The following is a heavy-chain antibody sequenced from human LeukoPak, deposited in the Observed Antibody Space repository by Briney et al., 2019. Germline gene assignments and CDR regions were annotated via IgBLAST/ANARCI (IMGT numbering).Heavy chain of an antibody. V-gene: IGHV6-1*01. CDR3: ARDADWAYDAFDI. CDR2: TYYRSKWIN. D-gene: IGHD3-9*01. Sequence: SQTLSLTCALSGDSVSVKSDVWNWIRQSPSRGLEWLGRTYYRSKWINDYATSVKSRIIISPDTSKNQFSLHLNSVTPEDTAVYYCARDADWAYDAFDIWGQGTMVTVSS. J-gene: IGHJ3*02. CDR1: GDSVSVKSDV.